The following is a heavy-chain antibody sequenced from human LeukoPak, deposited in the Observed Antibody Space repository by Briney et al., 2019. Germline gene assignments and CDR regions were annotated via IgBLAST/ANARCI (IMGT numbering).Heavy chain of an antibody. CDR3: ARVLIIVRGVPRAFDM. J-gene: IGHJ3*02. CDR2: VYPGDSDT. D-gene: IGHD3-10*01. Sequence: RGESLRISCKWSGYSFTTYWIGWVRQLPGKGLEWMGIVYPGDSDTRHSPSFQGQVTISADKSSSTAYLQWSSLKASATAMYYCARVLIIVRGVPRAFDMWGQGTMVTVSS. V-gene: IGHV5-51*01. CDR1: GYSFTTYW.